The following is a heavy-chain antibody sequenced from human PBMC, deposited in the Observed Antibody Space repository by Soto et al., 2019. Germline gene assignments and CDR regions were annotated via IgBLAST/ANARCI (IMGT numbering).Heavy chain of an antibody. J-gene: IGHJ3*02. D-gene: IGHD3-22*01. CDR3: ARSFYYRNAFDI. Sequence: AGGSLRLSCAASGFTFSSYSMNWVRQAPGKGLEWVSSISSSSSYIYYADSVKGRFTISRDNAKNSLYLQMNSLRAEDTAVYYCARSFYYRNAFDIWGQGTMVTVSS. V-gene: IGHV3-21*01. CDR2: ISSSSSYI. CDR1: GFTFSSYS.